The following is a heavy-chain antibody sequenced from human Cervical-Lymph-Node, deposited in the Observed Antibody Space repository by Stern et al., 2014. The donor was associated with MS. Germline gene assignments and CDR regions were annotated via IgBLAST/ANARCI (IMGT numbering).Heavy chain of an antibody. J-gene: IGHJ6*02. CDR3: ARDQVVVVPAGNGFGPPDV. D-gene: IGHD2-15*01. CDR2: TRAHSGNT. V-gene: IGHV1-18*01. Sequence: VQLVESGGEVKKPGASVKVSCKASGYTFTNYGISWVRQAPGQGLEWMGWTRAHSGNTKYAQNIQGRVAMTTDTSTDTAYKELRSLTSDDTAVYYCARDQVVVVPAGNGFGPPDVWGQGTTVTVSS. CDR1: GYTFTNYG.